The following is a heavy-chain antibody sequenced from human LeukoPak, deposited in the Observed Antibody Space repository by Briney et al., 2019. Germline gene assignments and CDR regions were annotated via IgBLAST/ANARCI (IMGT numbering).Heavy chain of an antibody. D-gene: IGHD2-21*01. Sequence: SETLSLTCTVSGGSISSYYWSWIRQPPGKGLEWIGYIYYSGSTNYNPSLKSRVTISVDTSKNQFSLKLSSVTPADTAVYYCARAPVTSCRGAYCYPFDYWGQGTLVTVSS. CDR1: GGSISSYY. CDR3: ARAPVTSCRGAYCYPFDY. V-gene: IGHV4-59*01. CDR2: IYYSGST. J-gene: IGHJ4*02.